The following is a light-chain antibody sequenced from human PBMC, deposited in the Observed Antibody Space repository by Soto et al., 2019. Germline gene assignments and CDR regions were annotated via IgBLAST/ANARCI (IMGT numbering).Light chain of an antibody. Sequence: QSALTQPASVSGSPGQSITISCTGTSNDIGANNYVSWYQHHPGKAPKILIYEAANRPSGVSHRFSGSKSGNTASLTISGLQAEDEADYFCTSYTSTCTLVFGGGTKVTVL. CDR3: TSYTSTCTLV. CDR2: EAA. V-gene: IGLV2-14*01. J-gene: IGLJ2*01. CDR1: SNDIGANNY.